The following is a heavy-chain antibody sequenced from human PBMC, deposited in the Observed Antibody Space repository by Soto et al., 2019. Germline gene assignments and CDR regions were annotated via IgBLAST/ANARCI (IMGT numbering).Heavy chain of an antibody. Sequence: EVQLLESGGGLVQPGGSLRLSCAASGFTFSSYAMSWVRQAPGKGLEWVSAISGSGGSTYYADSVKGRFTISRDNSKNTLYLQMNSLRAEDTAVYYCTTRVSQRELLYDYWGQGTLVTVSS. CDR3: TTRVSQRELLYDY. CDR2: ISGSGGST. J-gene: IGHJ4*02. CDR1: GFTFSSYA. V-gene: IGHV3-23*01. D-gene: IGHD1-26*01.